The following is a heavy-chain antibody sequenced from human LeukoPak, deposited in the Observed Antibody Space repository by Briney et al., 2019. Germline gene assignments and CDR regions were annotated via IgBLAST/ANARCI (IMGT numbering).Heavy chain of an antibody. V-gene: IGHV3-23*01. D-gene: IGHD5-18*01. CDR3: ATYRQVLLLFES. CDR1: GFTFSTFA. CDR2: IFPSGGEI. Sequence: PGGSLRLSCAASGFTFSTFAMLWVRQPPGKGLEWVSSIFPSGGEIHYADSVRGRFTISRDNSKSILSLQMNSLRAEDTAIYYCATYRQVLLLFESWGQGTLVTVSS. J-gene: IGHJ4*02.